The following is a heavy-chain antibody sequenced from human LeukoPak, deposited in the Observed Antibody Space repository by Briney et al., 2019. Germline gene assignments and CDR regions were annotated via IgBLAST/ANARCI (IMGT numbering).Heavy chain of an antibody. CDR3: VKDPAATAPFDY. J-gene: IGHJ4*02. D-gene: IGHD2-2*01. CDR1: GFTFSNYA. V-gene: IGHV3-23*01. CDR2: ISRGGSST. Sequence: GGSLRLSCAASGFTFSNYAMIWVRQAPGKGLEWVSTISRGGSSTYYADSVKGRFTISRDNSKSTLYQQMNSLRAEDTAVYYCVKDPAATAPFDYWGQGTLVTVSS.